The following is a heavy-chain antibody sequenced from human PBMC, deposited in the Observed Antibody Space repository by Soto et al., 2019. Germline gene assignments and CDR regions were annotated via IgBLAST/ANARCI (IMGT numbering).Heavy chain of an antibody. CDR3: ARSAAGTGAYYYYVMDV. CDR2: IIPIFGTA. J-gene: IGHJ6*02. Sequence: GASVKVSCKASGGTFSSYAISWVRQAPGQGLEWMGGIIPIFGTANYAQKFQGRVTITADESTSTAYMELSSLRSEDTAVYYCARSAAGTGAYYYYVMDVWGQGTTVTVSS. CDR1: GGTFSSYA. D-gene: IGHD6-13*01. V-gene: IGHV1-69*01.